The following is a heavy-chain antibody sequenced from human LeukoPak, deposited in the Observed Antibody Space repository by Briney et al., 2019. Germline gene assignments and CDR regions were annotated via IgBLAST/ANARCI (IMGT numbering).Heavy chain of an antibody. CDR3: ARGRNDYGDYDY. V-gene: IGHV4-34*09. CDR2: IYCSGST. J-gene: IGHJ4*02. CDR1: GGSFSGYY. D-gene: IGHD4-17*01. Sequence: SETLSLTCAVYGGSFSGYYWSWIRQPPGKGLEWIGYIYCSGSTYYNPSLKSRVTISVDTSKNQFSLKLSSVTAADTAVYYCARGRNDYGDYDYWGQGTLVTVSS.